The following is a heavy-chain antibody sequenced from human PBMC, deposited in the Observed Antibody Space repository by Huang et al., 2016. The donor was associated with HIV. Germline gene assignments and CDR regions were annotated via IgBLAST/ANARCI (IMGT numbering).Heavy chain of an antibody. J-gene: IGHJ4*02. V-gene: IGHV4-39*01. D-gene: IGHD3-3*01. CDR1: GGSISSSLYY. CDR3: VRHRPNYDFWSGYYPYFDD. CDR2: MYDSGST. Sequence: QVQLQESGRGLVKPSETLSLTCTVSGGSISSSLYYWGWIRQAPGKGVEWLGSMYDSGSTYYHPSLKSRVTISADTSNSQFSLKLTSVTAADSAVYYCVRHRPNYDFWSGYYPYFDDWGQGTLVTVSS.